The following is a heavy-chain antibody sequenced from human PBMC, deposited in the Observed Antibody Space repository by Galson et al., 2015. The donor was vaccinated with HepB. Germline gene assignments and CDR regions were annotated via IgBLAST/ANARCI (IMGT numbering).Heavy chain of an antibody. Sequence: SVKVSCKVSGYTLTELSMHWVRQAPGKGLEWMGRFDPKDGEPIYAQKFQGRVSLTEDTSTDTAYMELSSLRSEDTAVYYCATASTYIDNWYGGFSYYGMDVWGQGTTVTVSS. CDR3: ATASTYIDNWYGGFSYYGMDV. CDR2: FDPKDGEP. V-gene: IGHV1-24*01. D-gene: IGHD1-1*01. CDR1: GYTLTELS. J-gene: IGHJ6*02.